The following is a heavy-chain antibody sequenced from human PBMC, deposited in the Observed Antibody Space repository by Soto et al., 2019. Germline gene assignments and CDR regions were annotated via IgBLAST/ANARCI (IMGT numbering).Heavy chain of an antibody. CDR3: ATVTESRTASSWSRYYYYGMDV. D-gene: IGHD6-13*01. Sequence: GASVKVSCKVSGYTLTELSRQWVRQAPGKGLEWMGGFDPEDGETIYAQKFQGRVTMTEDTSTDTAYMELSSLRSEDTAVYYCATVTESRTASSWSRYYYYGMDVWGQGTTVTVSS. CDR1: GYTLTELS. J-gene: IGHJ6*02. V-gene: IGHV1-24*01. CDR2: FDPEDGET.